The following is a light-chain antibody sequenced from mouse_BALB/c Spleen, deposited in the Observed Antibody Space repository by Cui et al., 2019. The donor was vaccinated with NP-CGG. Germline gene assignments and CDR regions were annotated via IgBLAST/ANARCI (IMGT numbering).Light chain of an antibody. V-gene: IGLV1*01. J-gene: IGLJ1*01. CDR3: ALWYSNHWV. CDR1: VGAVTTSNY. CDR2: GTN. Sequence: QAFVTQQSSLTTSPGETVTLTCRSSVGAVTTSNYANWVQEKSDHLFTGLIGGTNNRAPGVPARFSGSLIGDKAALTITGAQTEDEAIYFCALWYSNHWVFGGGTKLTVL.